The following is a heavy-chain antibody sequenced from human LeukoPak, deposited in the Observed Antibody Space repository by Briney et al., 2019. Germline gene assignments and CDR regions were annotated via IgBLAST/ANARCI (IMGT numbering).Heavy chain of an antibody. CDR3: ARDRAWNYFDY. Sequence: GGSLRLSCAPSGFAFSRHGMHWVRQAPGKGLEWVAIISNDGSRKYYAHSVEGRFTISRDNSKNTLYLQMDSLRAEDTAVYYCARDRAWNYFDYWGQGTLVTVSS. V-gene: IGHV3-30*03. CDR1: GFAFSRHG. CDR2: ISNDGSRK. J-gene: IGHJ4*02. D-gene: IGHD3-3*01.